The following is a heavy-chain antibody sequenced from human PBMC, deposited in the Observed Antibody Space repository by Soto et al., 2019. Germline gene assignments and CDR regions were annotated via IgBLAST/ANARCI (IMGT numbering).Heavy chain of an antibody. CDR3: ARDRNRYCTNGVCPNWLDP. J-gene: IGHJ5*02. D-gene: IGHD2-8*01. CDR2: IWYDGSNK. CDR1: GFTFSSYG. V-gene: IGHV3-33*01. Sequence: GGSLRLSCAASGFTFSSYGMHWVRQAPGKGLEWVAVIWYDGSNKYYADSVKGRFTISRDNSKNTLYLQMNSLRAEDTAVYYCARDRNRYCTNGVCPNWLDPWGQGTLVTVSS.